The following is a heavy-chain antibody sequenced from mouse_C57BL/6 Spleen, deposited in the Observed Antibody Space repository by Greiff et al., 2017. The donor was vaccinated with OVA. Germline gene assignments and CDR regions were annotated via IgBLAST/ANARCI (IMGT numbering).Heavy chain of an antibody. CDR3: ASSYYCGAMDY. V-gene: IGHV1-69*01. J-gene: IGHJ4*01. D-gene: IGHD1-1*01. Sequence: QVQLQQPGAELVMPGASVKLSCKASGYTFTSYWMHWVKQRPGQGLEWIGEIDPSDSYTNYNQKFKGKSTLTVDKSSSTAYMQLSSLTSEDSAVYYCASSYYCGAMDYWGQGTSVTVSS. CDR1: GYTFTSYW. CDR2: IDPSDSYT.